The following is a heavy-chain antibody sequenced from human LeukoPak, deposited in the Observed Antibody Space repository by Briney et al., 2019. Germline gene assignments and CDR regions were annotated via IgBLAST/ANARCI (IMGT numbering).Heavy chain of an antibody. V-gene: IGHV1-18*01. J-gene: IGHJ3*02. CDR2: ISGYNGNI. CDR1: GYIFTTYG. D-gene: IGHD3-3*01. Sequence: ASVKVSCKTSGYIFTTYGVSWVRQAPGQGLEWMGWISGYNGNINYAQKFQGRVTMTTDTSTSTAYMELRSLRSDDTAVYYCARDLYYDFWSGYDRDAFDIWGQGTMVTVSS. CDR3: ARDLYYDFWSGYDRDAFDI.